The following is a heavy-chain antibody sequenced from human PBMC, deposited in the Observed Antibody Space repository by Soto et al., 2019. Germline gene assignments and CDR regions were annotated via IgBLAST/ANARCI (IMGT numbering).Heavy chain of an antibody. J-gene: IGHJ4*02. Sequence: GASVKVSCKASGYTFTSYGISWVRQAPGQGLEWMGWISAYNGNTNYAQKLQGRVTMTTDTSTSTADMELRSLRSDDTAMYYCAREPNYFDYWGQGTLVTVSS. CDR1: GYTFTSYG. CDR2: ISAYNGNT. V-gene: IGHV1-18*01. CDR3: AREPNYFDY.